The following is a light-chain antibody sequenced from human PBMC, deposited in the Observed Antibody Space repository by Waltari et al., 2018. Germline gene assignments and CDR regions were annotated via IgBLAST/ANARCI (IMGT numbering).Light chain of an antibody. V-gene: IGKV4-1*01. CDR3: RQYYSRRT. J-gene: IGKJ1*01. Sequence: QSVLYNSNDKNYLAWYQQKPGQPPKLLIYWASTRQSGVPDRFSGSGSGTDFTLTINSLQAEDVAVYYCRQYYSRRTFGRGTRVEIK. CDR2: WAS. CDR1: QSVLYNSNDKNY.